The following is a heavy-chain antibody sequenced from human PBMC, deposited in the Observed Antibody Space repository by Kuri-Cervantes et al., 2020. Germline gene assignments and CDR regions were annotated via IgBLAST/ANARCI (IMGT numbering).Heavy chain of an antibody. CDR1: GFTFDDYA. CDR3: TRAVMELEPLDY. Sequence: GGSLSLSCAASGFTFDDYAMHWVRQAPGKGLEWVSGISWNSGSIGYADSVKGRYTISRDNAKNSLFLQMNSLRDDDTAVYYCTRAVMELEPLDYWGQGTLVTVSS. J-gene: IGHJ4*02. V-gene: IGHV3-9*01. CDR2: ISWNSGSI. D-gene: IGHD1-14*01.